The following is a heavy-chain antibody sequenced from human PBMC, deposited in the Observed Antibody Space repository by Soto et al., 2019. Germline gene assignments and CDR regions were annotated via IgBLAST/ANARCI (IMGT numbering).Heavy chain of an antibody. J-gene: IGHJ4*02. V-gene: IGHV3-23*01. CDR3: VKLRLELLYLDS. D-gene: IGHD1-7*01. CDR2: ISGSGDST. CDR1: GFTFNRYG. Sequence: GGSLRLSCAASGFTFNRYGMSWVRQAPGKGLEWVSAISGSGDSTYYADSVKGRFTVSRDSSNNTLYLQMNNLRADDTALYFCVKLRLELLYLDSWGLGALVTVSS.